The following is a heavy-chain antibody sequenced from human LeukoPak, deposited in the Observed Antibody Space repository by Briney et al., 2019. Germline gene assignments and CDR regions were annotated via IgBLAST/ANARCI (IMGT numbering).Heavy chain of an antibody. CDR2: ISGSGGST. J-gene: IGHJ4*02. CDR1: GVTFSSYA. Sequence: PAGSLRLSCVASGVTFSSYAMSWVRQAPGKGLEWVAAISGSGGSTYYAYSVRGRFTIYRDNSKNTLYLQRNSLRAEDTPVYYCAKGELVVAGTFFDWWGQGTLVTVSS. D-gene: IGHD6-19*01. CDR3: AKGELVVAGTFFDW. V-gene: IGHV3-23*01.